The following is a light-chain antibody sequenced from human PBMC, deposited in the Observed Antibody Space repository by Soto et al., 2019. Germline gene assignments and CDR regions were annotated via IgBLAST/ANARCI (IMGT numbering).Light chain of an antibody. CDR1: QSISSW. V-gene: IGKV1-5*03. CDR3: RQYNSYPRT. CDR2: KAS. Sequence: DIQMTQSPSTLSAPVGDRVTITCRASQSISSWLDWYQQKPGKAPKXXIYKASSLESGVPSRFSGSGSGTEFTRAISSLQPDDFATDYCRQYNSYPRTFGQGTKVDIK. J-gene: IGKJ1*01.